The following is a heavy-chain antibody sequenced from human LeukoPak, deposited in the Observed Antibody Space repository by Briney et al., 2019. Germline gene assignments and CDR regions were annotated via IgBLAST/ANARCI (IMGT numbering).Heavy chain of an antibody. Sequence: VASVEVSCKASGYTFTNYGFTWVRQASGQGLEWMGWISVYHGGTNYAQKLQGRVTMTTDTSTSTAYMELRSLRSDDTAVYYCARGIAYFDYWGQGTLVTVSS. CDR3: ARGIAYFDY. D-gene: IGHD6-13*01. CDR1: GYTFTNYG. CDR2: ISVYHGGT. V-gene: IGHV1-18*01. J-gene: IGHJ4*02.